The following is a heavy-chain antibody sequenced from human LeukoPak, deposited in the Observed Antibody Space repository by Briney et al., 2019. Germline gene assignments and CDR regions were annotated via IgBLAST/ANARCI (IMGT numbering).Heavy chain of an antibody. D-gene: IGHD3-22*01. CDR1: GFTFSNAW. V-gene: IGHV3-15*07. CDR3: TTLVPTYYYDSSGYSTVDY. CDR2: IKSKTDGGTT. Sequence: GGSLRLSCAASGFTFSNAWMNWVRQAPGKGLEWVGRIKSKTDGGTTDYAAPVKGRFTISRDDSKNTLYLQMNSLKTADTAVYYCTTLVPTYYYDSSGYSTVDYWGQGTLVTVSS. J-gene: IGHJ4*02.